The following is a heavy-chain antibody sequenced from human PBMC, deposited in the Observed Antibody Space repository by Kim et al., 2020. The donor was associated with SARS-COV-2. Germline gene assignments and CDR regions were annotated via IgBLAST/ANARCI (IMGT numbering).Heavy chain of an antibody. CDR3: ARGYDYVWGSYSDY. Sequence: NRALTSRVTISVDTSKTQFSLKLSSVTAADTAVYYCARGYDYVWGSYSDYWGQGTLVTVSS. V-gene: IGHV4-34*13. J-gene: IGHJ4*02. D-gene: IGHD3-16*01.